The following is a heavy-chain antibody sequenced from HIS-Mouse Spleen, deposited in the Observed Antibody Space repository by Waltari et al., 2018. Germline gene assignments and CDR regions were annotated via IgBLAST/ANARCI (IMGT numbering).Heavy chain of an antibody. CDR1: GGTFSSHA. V-gene: IGHV1-69*01. Sequence: QVQLVQSGAEVKKPGSAVKVSCKASGGTFSSHAIRWVRQAPGQGLEWMGGIIPIFGTANYAQKFQGRVTITADESTSTAYMELSSLRSEDTAVYYCARKIAAAATGWFDPWGQGTLVTVSS. J-gene: IGHJ5*02. CDR3: ARKIAAAATGWFDP. CDR2: IIPIFGTA. D-gene: IGHD6-13*01.